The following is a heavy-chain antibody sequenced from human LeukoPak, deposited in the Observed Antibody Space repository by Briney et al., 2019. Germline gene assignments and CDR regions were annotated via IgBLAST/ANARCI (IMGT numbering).Heavy chain of an antibody. Sequence: PGESLKISCKGSGYSFTTYWIGWVRQMPGKGLEWMGIIYPGDSEIRYSPSFQGQVTISADKSINTAYLQWSSLKASDTAMYYCARNNRKYSSGWFNYDYGMDVWGKGTTVTVSP. D-gene: IGHD6-19*01. CDR3: ARNNRKYSSGWFNYDYGMDV. J-gene: IGHJ6*04. CDR2: IYPGDSEI. CDR1: GYSFTTYW. V-gene: IGHV5-51*01.